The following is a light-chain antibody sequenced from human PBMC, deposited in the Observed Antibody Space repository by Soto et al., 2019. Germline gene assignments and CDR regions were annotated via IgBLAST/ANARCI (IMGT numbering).Light chain of an antibody. CDR1: QSVSSN. CDR3: QQYNNWPPMA. CDR2: GAS. V-gene: IGKV3-15*01. J-gene: IGKJ1*01. Sequence: EIVMTHSPAPLSVSPGERATLSCRARQSVSSNFAWYQQKPGQAPRLLIYGASTRATGIPARFSGSGSGTEFTLTISRLQAGDFAVYYCQQYNNWPPMAFGQGTKVEIK.